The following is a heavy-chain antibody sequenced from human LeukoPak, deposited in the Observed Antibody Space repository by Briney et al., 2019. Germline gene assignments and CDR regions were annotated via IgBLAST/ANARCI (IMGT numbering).Heavy chain of an antibody. CDR1: GGSISTSSYY. CDR3: ARGFRGDNFDY. D-gene: IGHD7-27*01. Sequence: SETLSLTCTVSGGSISTSSYYWNWIRQPPGKGLERIGTMYHSGSTNYNPSLKSRVTISVDTSKNQFSLKLSSVTAADTAVYFCARGFRGDNFDYWGQGTLVTVSS. J-gene: IGHJ4*02. V-gene: IGHV4-39*07. CDR2: MYHSGST.